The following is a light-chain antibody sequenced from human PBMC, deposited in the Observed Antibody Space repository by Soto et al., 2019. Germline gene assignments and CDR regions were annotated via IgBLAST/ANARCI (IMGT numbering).Light chain of an antibody. V-gene: IGKV4-1*01. CDR2: WAS. CDR1: QSVLDSPDNKNY. J-gene: IGKJ4*01. Sequence: IVMTQSPESLAVSLGERTTINCRSSQSVLDSPDNKNYLAWYQRKPGQPPKLLIYWASTRESGVPDRFSGSGSVTDFTLTISGLQAEDVAVYYCQQSYSFPLSFGGGTKVEIK. CDR3: QQSYSFPLS.